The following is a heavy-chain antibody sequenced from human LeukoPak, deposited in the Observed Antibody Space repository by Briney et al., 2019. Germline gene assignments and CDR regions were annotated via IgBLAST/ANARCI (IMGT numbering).Heavy chain of an antibody. J-gene: IGHJ4*02. Sequence: EASVKISCKASGYTFTSNYMHWVRQAPGQGLEWMGIINPSGGSTSYAQKFQGRVTMTRDTSTSTVYMELSSLRSEDTAVYYCARRGGYCSSTSCYYDYWGQGTLVTDSS. CDR3: ARRGGYCSSTSCYYDY. CDR2: INPSGGST. V-gene: IGHV1-46*01. D-gene: IGHD2-2*03. CDR1: GYTFTSNY.